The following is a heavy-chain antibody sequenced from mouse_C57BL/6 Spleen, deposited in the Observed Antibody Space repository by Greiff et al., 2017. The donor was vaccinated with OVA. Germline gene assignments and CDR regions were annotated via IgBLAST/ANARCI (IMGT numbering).Heavy chain of an antibody. CDR3: ATDYGSSYKRYCDV. CDR1: GFNIKDDY. Sequence: EVQLQESGAELVRPGASVKLSCTASGFNIKDDYMPWVKQRPEQGLEWIGWIDPENGDPEYASKFPGKATITADTSSNTAYLPLSSLPSEDTAVDYCATDYGSSYKRYCDVGGTGTTVTVAS. CDR2: IDPENGDP. D-gene: IGHD1-1*01. V-gene: IGHV14-4*01. J-gene: IGHJ1*03.